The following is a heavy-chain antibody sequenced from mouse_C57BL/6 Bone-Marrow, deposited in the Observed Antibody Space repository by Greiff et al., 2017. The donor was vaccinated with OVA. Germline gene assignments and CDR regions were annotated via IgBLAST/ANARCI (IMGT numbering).Heavy chain of an antibody. CDR2: INPYNGGT. J-gene: IGHJ2*01. CDR3: AKGLLEGFFDY. CDR1: GYTFTDYY. D-gene: IGHD2-3*01. V-gene: IGHV1-19*01. Sequence: VQLKESGPVLVKPGASVKMSCKASGYTFTDYYMNWVKQSHGKSLEWIGVINPYNGGTSYNQKFKGKATLTVDKSSSTAYMELNSLTSEDSAVYYCAKGLLEGFFDYWGQGTTRTVSS.